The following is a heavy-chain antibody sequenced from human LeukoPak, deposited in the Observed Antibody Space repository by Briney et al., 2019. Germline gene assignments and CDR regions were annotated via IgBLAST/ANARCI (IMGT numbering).Heavy chain of an antibody. V-gene: IGHV3-30*18. CDR2: ISYDGRNN. J-gene: IGHJ4*02. Sequence: GGSLRLSCAASGFTFSSYAMHWVRQGPGKGLEWLAIISYDGRNNHYGASVKGRFTISRDNSKNTLHLQMNSLRAEDTAVYYCAKLGFDSSGSHTLFDYWGQGTQVTVSS. CDR1: GFTFSSYA. D-gene: IGHD3-22*01. CDR3: AKLGFDSSGSHTLFDY.